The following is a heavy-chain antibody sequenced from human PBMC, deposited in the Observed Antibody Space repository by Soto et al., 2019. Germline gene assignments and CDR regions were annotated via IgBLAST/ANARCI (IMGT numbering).Heavy chain of an antibody. D-gene: IGHD5-12*01. CDR3: ASLDSGYDFGPFFDY. J-gene: IGHJ4*02. CDR2: IYYSGST. Sequence: SETLSLTCTVSGGSISSSSYYWGWIRQPPGKGLEWIGSIYYSGSTYYNPSLKSRVTISVDTSKNQFSLKLSSVTAADTAVYYCASLDSGYDFGPFFDYWGQGTLVTVSS. V-gene: IGHV4-39*01. CDR1: GGSISSSSYY.